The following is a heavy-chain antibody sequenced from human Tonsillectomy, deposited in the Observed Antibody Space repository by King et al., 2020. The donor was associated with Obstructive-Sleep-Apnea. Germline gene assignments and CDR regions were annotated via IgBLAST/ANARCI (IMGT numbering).Heavy chain of an antibody. CDR2: ISGSGGST. V-gene: IGHV3-23*04. CDR1: GFTFSSYA. Sequence: VQLVESGGRVVQPGGSLRLSCAASGFTFSSYAMIWVRQTPGKGLEWVSTISGSGGSTYYVDSVKGLFTISRGNSKHTLYLQMTSLRVEDTAGYYCAKDLGATATILTLDYWGQGTLVTVSS. CDR3: AKDLGATATILTLDY. D-gene: IGHD5-24*01. J-gene: IGHJ4*02.